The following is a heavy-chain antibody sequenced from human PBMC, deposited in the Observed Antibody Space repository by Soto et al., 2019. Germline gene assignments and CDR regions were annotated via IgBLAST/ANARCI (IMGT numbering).Heavy chain of an antibody. D-gene: IGHD2-2*01. CDR2: INAGNGNT. J-gene: IGHJ6*03. Sequence: QVQLVQSGAEVKKPGASVKVSCKASGYTFTSYAMHWVRQAPGQRLEWMGWINAGNGNTKYSQKFQGRVTITRDTSASTAYMELSSLRSEDTVVYYCARGSGCSSTSCYLVYYMDVWGKGTTVTVSS. CDR3: ARGSGCSSTSCYLVYYMDV. CDR1: GYTFTSYA. V-gene: IGHV1-3*01.